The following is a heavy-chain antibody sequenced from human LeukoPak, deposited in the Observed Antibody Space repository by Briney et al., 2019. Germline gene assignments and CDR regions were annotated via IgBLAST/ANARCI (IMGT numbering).Heavy chain of an antibody. J-gene: IGHJ4*02. CDR3: AREYPPRYYYDSSGYLDY. V-gene: IGHV3-64*04. Sequence: QPGGSLRLSCSASGFTFSSYAMYWVRQAPGKGLEYVSAISSNGDRTYYADSVKGRFTISRDNSKNTLYLQMNSLRAEDTAVYYCAREYPPRYYYDSSGYLDYWGQGTLVTVSS. CDR2: ISSNGDRT. CDR1: GFTFSSYA. D-gene: IGHD3-22*01.